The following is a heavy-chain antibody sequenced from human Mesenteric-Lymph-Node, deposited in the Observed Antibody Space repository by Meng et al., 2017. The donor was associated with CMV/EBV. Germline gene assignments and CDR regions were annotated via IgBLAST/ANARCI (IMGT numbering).Heavy chain of an antibody. D-gene: IGHD2-2*01. CDR3: ARVGTNVVGLPTADFHC. CDR1: GYTFIAYY. J-gene: IGHJ4*02. CDR2: INPDSGGT. V-gene: IGHV1-2*02. Sequence: ASVKVSCKASGYTFIAYYMHWVRQAPGQGLEWMGWINPDSGGTNYAQKFQGRVTMTRDTSISTAYMELNSLRSDDTAVYYGARVGTNVVGLPTADFHCWGKGTLVTVSS.